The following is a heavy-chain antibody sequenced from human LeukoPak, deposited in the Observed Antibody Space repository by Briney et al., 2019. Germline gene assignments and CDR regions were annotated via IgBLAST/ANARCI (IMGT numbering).Heavy chain of an antibody. CDR3: ARVLTARSGGYDAFDI. J-gene: IGHJ3*02. V-gene: IGHV3-7*01. CDR2: INQDGSET. D-gene: IGHD6-25*01. CDR1: GFTFSSYS. Sequence: PGGSLRLSCAASGFTFSSYSMNWVRQTPGKGLEWVANINQDGSETYYVDSVKGRFTISRDNGKNSLFLQMNSLRAGDTAVYYCARVLTARSGGYDAFDIWGQGTMVTVSS.